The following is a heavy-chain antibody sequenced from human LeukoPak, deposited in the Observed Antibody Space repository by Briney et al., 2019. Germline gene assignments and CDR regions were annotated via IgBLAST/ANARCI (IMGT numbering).Heavy chain of an antibody. CDR3: ARLYYDILTGYYGNWFDP. Sequence: SVKVSCKASGGTFSSYAISWVRQAPGQGLEWMGGIIPIFGTANYAQKFQGRVTIAADKSTSTAYMELSSLRSEDTAVYYCARLYYDILTGYYGNWFDPWGQGTLVTVSS. J-gene: IGHJ5*02. CDR1: GGTFSSYA. V-gene: IGHV1-69*06. CDR2: IIPIFGTA. D-gene: IGHD3-9*01.